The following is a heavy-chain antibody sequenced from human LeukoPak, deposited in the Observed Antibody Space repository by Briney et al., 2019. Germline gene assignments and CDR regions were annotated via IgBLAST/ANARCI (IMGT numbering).Heavy chain of an antibody. V-gene: IGHV4-38-2*02. J-gene: IGHJ4*02. CDR2: IYHSGST. D-gene: IGHD5-18*01. Sequence: SETLSLTCTASGYSISSGYYRGWIRQPPGKGLEWIGSIYHSGSTYYNLSFKSRVTISVDTYKNQFSLKLSSVTAADTAVYYCARAKARDTSMVHFDYWGQGTLVTVSS. CDR1: GYSISSGYY. CDR3: ARAKARDTSMVHFDY.